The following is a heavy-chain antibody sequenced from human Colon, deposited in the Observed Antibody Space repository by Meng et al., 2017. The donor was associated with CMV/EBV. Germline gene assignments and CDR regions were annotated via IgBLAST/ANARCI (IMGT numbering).Heavy chain of an antibody. D-gene: IGHD3-10*02. CDR3: ARVVLNFFDY. CDR2: IYNSGSA. CDR1: GGSFTSNSYF. Sequence: QLLLEGSGPGLVKPSETLSLTCTVSGGSFTSNSYFWGWIRQPPGKGLEYIGSIYNSGSAYYNPSLKSRVTISLDTSKNQFSLKLSSVTAADTAMYYCARVVLNFFDYWGQGTLVTVSS. V-gene: IGHV4-39*07. J-gene: IGHJ4*02.